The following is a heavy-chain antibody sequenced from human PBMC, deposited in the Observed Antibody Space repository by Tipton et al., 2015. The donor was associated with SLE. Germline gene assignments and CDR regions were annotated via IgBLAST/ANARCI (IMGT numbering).Heavy chain of an antibody. CDR1: GGSISSSSYY. CDR2: IYYSGST. J-gene: IGHJ5*02. Sequence: TLSLTCTVSGGSISSSSYYWGWIRQPPGKGLEWIGSIYYSGSTYYNPSLKSRVTISVDTSKNQFSLKLSSVTAADTAVYYCARGFAILGRGWFDPWGQGTLVTVSS. D-gene: IGHD1-1*01. V-gene: IGHV4-39*01. CDR3: ARGFAILGRGWFDP.